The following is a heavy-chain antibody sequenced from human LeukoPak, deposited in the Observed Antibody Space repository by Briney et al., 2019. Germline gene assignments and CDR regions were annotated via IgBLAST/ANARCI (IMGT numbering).Heavy chain of an antibody. Sequence: GGSLRLSCAASGFTFSSYAMSWVRQAPGKGLEWVSYISSSSSTIYYADSVKGRFTISRDNAKNSLYLQMNSLRAEDTAVYYCARDGVGYYDSSGYYWGQGTLVTVSS. CDR1: GFTFSSYA. D-gene: IGHD3-22*01. J-gene: IGHJ4*02. V-gene: IGHV3-48*01. CDR2: ISSSSSTI. CDR3: ARDGVGYYDSSGYY.